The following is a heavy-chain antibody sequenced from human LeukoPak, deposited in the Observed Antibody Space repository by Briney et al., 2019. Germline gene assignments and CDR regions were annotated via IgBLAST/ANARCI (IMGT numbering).Heavy chain of an antibody. CDR3: AGEHYDFWSGYYTYFSAPY. J-gene: IGHJ4*02. CDR2: ISYDGSHK. V-gene: IGHV3-30*03. Sequence: PGGSLRLSCAASGFTFSSYGMHWVRQAPGKGLEWVAVISYDGSHKYYADSVKGRFTIPRDNAKNSLYLQMNSLRAEDTAVCYCAGEHYDFWSGYYTYFSAPYWGQGTLVTVSS. D-gene: IGHD3-3*01. CDR1: GFTFSSYG.